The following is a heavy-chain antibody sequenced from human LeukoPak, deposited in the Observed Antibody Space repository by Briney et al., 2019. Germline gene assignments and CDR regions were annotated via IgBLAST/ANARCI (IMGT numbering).Heavy chain of an antibody. CDR3: AKMHSRFCSGGTCYFDF. D-gene: IGHD2-15*01. CDR2: IIGIGDST. J-gene: IGHJ4*02. Sequence: HPGGSLRLSGAAPGFTLSSKAMSGVGQAPGKGREWASVIIGIGDSTYYAESVKGRFTISRDNSKNTLYLQMNSLRVEDTAVYYCAKMHSRFCSGGTCYFDFWGQGTLVTVSS. V-gene: IGHV3-23*01. CDR1: GFTLSSKA.